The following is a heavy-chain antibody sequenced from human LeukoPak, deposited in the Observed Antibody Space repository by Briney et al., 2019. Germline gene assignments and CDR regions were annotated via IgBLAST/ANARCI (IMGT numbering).Heavy chain of an antibody. CDR2: IIPILGIA. Sequence: SVKVSCKASGGTFSSYAISWVRQAPGQGLEWMGRIIPILGIANYAQKFQGRVTITTDESTSTAYMELSSLRSEDTAVYYCASQTRYSGGWYQYDYGGQGTLVTVPS. CDR3: ASQTRYSGGWYQYDY. D-gene: IGHD6-19*01. V-gene: IGHV1-69*04. J-gene: IGHJ4*02. CDR1: GGTFSSYA.